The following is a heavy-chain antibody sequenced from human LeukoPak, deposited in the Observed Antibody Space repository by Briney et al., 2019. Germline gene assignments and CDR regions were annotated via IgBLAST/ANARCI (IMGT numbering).Heavy chain of an antibody. J-gene: IGHJ4*02. CDR1: GFSLTTSGVG. CDR2: IHWDDDK. V-gene: IGHV2-5*02. Sequence: SGPTLVNPTQTLTLTCTFSGFSLTTSGVGVGWIRQPPGKALEWLALIHWDDDKRYSPSLENRLTIAKDTSKNQVVLTLTNMDPVDTATYFCALSRYYGSGNFYVDYWGQGTLVTVSS. D-gene: IGHD3-10*01. CDR3: ALSRYYGSGNFYVDY.